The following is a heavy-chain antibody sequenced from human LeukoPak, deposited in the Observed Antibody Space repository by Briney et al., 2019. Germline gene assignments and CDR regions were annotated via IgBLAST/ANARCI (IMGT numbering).Heavy chain of an antibody. CDR3: ARAAGMTTVVTPVY. Sequence: SETLSLTCTVSGASISSSYYYWGWIRQPPGKGLEWIGSIYYSGSTYYNPSLKSRVTISVDTSKNQFSLKLSSVTAADTAVYYCARAAGMTTVVTPVYWGQGTLVTVSS. J-gene: IGHJ4*02. CDR2: IYYSGST. V-gene: IGHV4-39*07. CDR1: GASISSSYYY. D-gene: IGHD4-23*01.